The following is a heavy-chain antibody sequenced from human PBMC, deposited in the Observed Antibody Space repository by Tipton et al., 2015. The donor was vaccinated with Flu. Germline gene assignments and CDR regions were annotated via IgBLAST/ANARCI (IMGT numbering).Heavy chain of an antibody. Sequence: TLSLTCTVSGDSISSYYWSWIRQPPGKGLEWIGYMYYSGSTKYNPSLKSRVTILIDTSKNQFSLKLTSVTAADTAVYYCARDLKWSSAYYNPFGYWGQGILVTVSS. J-gene: IGHJ4*02. D-gene: IGHD3-22*01. V-gene: IGHV4-59*01. CDR1: GDSISSYY. CDR2: MYYSGST. CDR3: ARDLKWSSAYYNPFGY.